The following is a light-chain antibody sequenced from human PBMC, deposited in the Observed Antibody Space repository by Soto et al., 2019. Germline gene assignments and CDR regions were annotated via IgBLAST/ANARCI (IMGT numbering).Light chain of an antibody. J-gene: IGKJ2*01. Sequence: DIQMTQSPSSLSASVGDRVTITCPASQSIRSYLNWYQQKPGKAPKLLIYAASSLQRGVPSRFSGSGSGTDFTLTISSLQPEDFATYYCQQSYSTPPTFGQVTKLEIK. CDR3: QQSYSTPPT. CDR1: QSIRSY. CDR2: AAS. V-gene: IGKV1-39*01.